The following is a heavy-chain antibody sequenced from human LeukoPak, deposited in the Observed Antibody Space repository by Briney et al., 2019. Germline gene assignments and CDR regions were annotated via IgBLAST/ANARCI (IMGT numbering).Heavy chain of an antibody. D-gene: IGHD2-2*01. CDR3: ARQAYCSSTRCNPFYH. CDR2: TYSSGST. V-gene: IGHV4-59*08. J-gene: IGHJ4*02. Sequence: PSETLSLTSTVSSGSISGYYWSWIRQPPGKGLEWISYTYSSGSTNYNPPPKSRVTMSLDTSENTFPLRQSSVTAADTAIYYCARQAYCSSTRCNPFYHWGQGALVTVSS. CDR1: SGSISGYY.